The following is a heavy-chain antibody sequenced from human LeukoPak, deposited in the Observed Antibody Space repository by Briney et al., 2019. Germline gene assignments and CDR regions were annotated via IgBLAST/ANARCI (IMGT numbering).Heavy chain of an antibody. CDR3: ARDPFDYYDSSGDDY. D-gene: IGHD3-22*01. CDR1: GYTFTGYY. CDR2: INPNSGGT. V-gene: IGHV1-2*02. Sequence: ASVKVSCKASGYTFTGYYMHWVRQAPGQGLEWMGWINPNSGGTNYPQKFQGRVTMTRDTSISTAYMELSRLRSDDTAVYYCARDPFDYYDSSGDDYWGQGTLVTVSS. J-gene: IGHJ4*02.